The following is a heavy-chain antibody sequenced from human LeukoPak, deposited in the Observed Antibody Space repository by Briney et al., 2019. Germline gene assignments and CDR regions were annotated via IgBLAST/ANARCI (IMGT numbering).Heavy chain of an antibody. Sequence: GSSVKVSCKASGGTFSSYAISWGRQAPGQGLEWMGGIIPIFGTTNYAQKFQGRVTISADESTSTAYMELSSLRSGDTAVYFCARALGIAAAGSPNWFDPWGQGTLVTVSS. D-gene: IGHD6-13*01. CDR2: IIPIFGTT. V-gene: IGHV1-69*01. J-gene: IGHJ5*02. CDR1: GGTFSSYA. CDR3: ARALGIAAAGSPNWFDP.